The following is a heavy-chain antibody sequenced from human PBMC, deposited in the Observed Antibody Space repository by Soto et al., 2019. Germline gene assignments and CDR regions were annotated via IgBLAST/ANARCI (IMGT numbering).Heavy chain of an antibody. J-gene: IGHJ5*02. D-gene: IGHD3-22*01. CDR3: ATRFTTDPFDP. CDR1: GSTFTSYD. V-gene: IGHV1-8*01. Sequence: GSVKVSCTASGSTFTSYDINWVRQATGQGLEWMGWMNPNSGNTGYAQKFQGRVTMTRNTSISTAYMELSSLRSEDTAVYYCATRFTTDPFDPWGQGTLVTVSS. CDR2: MNPNSGNT.